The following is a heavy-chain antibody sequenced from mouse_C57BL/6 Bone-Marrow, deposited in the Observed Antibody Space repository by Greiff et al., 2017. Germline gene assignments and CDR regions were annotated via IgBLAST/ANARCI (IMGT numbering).Heavy chain of an antibody. CDR1: GYTFTSYW. D-gene: IGHD4-1*01. Sequence: QLQQPGAELVKPGASVKLSCKASGYTFTSYWMQWVKQRPGQGLEWIGEIDPSDSYTNYNQKFKGKATLTVDTSSSTAYMQLSSLTSEDSAVYYCARSGANWGLYWYFDVWGTGTTVTVSS. CDR2: IDPSDSYT. J-gene: IGHJ1*03. CDR3: ARSGANWGLYWYFDV. V-gene: IGHV1-50*01.